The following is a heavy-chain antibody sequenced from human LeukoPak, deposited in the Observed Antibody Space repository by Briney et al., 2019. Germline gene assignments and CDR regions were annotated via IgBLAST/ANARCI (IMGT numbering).Heavy chain of an antibody. V-gene: IGHV5-51*01. D-gene: IGHD3-22*01. Sequence: GESLKISCRASGYSFSTYWVGWVRQMPGKGLEWMGIMYPGDSDTRYSPSFQGQFTISADKSISTAYLQWSSLKASDTAMYYCARHESYYYDSSGHNDYWGQGTLVTVSS. J-gene: IGHJ4*02. CDR3: ARHESYYYDSSGHNDY. CDR1: GYSFSTYW. CDR2: MYPGDSDT.